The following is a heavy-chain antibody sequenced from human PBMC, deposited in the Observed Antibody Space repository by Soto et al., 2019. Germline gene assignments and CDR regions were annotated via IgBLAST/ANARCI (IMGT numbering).Heavy chain of an antibody. D-gene: IGHD3-3*01. J-gene: IGHJ4*02. CDR2: INPGSGDT. CDR1: GYTFTGYY. CDR3: ARGYYDFYSDY. V-gene: IGHV1-2*02. Sequence: ASVKVSCKASGYTFTGYYLHWVRQAPGQGLEWMGWINPGSGDTNYAQKFQGRVTITADESTSTAYMELSSLRSEDTAVYYCARGYYDFYSDYWGQGTLVTVSS.